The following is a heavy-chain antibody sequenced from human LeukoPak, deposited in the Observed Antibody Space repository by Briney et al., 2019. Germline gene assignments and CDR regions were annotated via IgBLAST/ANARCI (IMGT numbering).Heavy chain of an antibody. Sequence: PSETLSLTCTVSGGSISGSSYYWGWVRQPPGKGLEWIGCIYYSGSTYYNPSLKSRVTISVDTSKNQFSLRLSSVTAADTAVYYCARQGYDILTGSITTSDYWGQGTLVTVSS. J-gene: IGHJ4*02. CDR2: IYYSGST. CDR1: GGSISGSSYY. D-gene: IGHD3-9*01. V-gene: IGHV4-39*01. CDR3: ARQGYDILTGSITTSDY.